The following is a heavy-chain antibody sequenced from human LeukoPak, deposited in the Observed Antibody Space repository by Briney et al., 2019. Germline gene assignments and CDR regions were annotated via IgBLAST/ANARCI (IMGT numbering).Heavy chain of an antibody. V-gene: IGHV1-24*01. D-gene: IGHD6-13*01. CDR2: FDPEDGET. Sequence: ASVKVSCKVSGYTLTELSMHWVRQAPGKGLEWMGGFDPEDGETIYAQKFQGRVTMTEDTSTDTAYMELSSLRSEDTAVYYCARPGSIGFAAGTNYFDYWGQGTLVTVSS. J-gene: IGHJ4*02. CDR3: ARPGSIGFAAGTNYFDY. CDR1: GYTLTELS.